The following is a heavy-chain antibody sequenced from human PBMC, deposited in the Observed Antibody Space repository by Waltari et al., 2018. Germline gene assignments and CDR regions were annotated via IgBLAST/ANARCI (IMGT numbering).Heavy chain of an antibody. V-gene: IGHV5-51*04. CDR3: ARHMVTEPPNDAFDI. J-gene: IGHJ3*02. CDR1: GYSFTSYW. Sequence: EVQLVQSGAEVKKPGESLKISCKGSGYSFTSYWIGWVRQMPGKGLEWMGIIYPGDSDTRYSPSFQGQVTISADKPISTAYLQWSSLKASDTAMYYCARHMVTEPPNDAFDIWGQGTIVTVSS. CDR2: IYPGDSDT. D-gene: IGHD3-10*01.